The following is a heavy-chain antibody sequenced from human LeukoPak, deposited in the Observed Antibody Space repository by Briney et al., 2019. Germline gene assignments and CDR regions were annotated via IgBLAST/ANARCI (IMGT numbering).Heavy chain of an antibody. Sequence: SETLSLTCTVSGGSISSGGYYWSWIRQHPGTGLEWIGYIYYSGSTYCNPSLKSRVTISVDTSKNQFSLKPSSVTAADTAVYYCGAAAGTWYFDLWGRGTLVTVSS. CDR3: GAAAGTWYFDL. D-gene: IGHD6-13*01. V-gene: IGHV4-31*03. CDR1: GGSISSGGYY. CDR2: IYYSGST. J-gene: IGHJ2*01.